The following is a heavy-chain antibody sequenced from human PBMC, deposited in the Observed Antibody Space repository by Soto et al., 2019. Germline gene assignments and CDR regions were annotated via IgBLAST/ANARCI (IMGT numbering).Heavy chain of an antibody. CDR3: ARDPPVRRFLDLGWFDP. V-gene: IGHV1-69*06. Sequence: QVQLVQSGAEVKKPGSSVKVSCKASGGTFSSYAISWVRQAPGQGLEWMGGIIPIFGTANYAQKFQGRVTITADKSTSTAYMELSSLRSEDTAVYYCARDPPVRRFLDLGWFDPWGQGTLVTVSS. J-gene: IGHJ5*02. D-gene: IGHD3-3*01. CDR2: IIPIFGTA. CDR1: GGTFSSYA.